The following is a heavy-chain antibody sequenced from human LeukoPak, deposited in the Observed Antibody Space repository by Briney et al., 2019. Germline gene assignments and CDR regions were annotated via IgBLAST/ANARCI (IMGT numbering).Heavy chain of an antibody. CDR3: ASSVPAARYYFDY. V-gene: IGHV1-69*13. D-gene: IGHD2-2*01. CDR1: GGTFSSYA. CDR2: IIPIFGTA. J-gene: IGHJ4*02. Sequence: SVKVSCKASGGTFSSYAISWVRRAPGQGLEWMGGIIPIFGTANYAQKFQGRVTITADESTSTAYMELSSLRSEDTAVYYCASSVPAARYYFDYWGQGTLVTVSS.